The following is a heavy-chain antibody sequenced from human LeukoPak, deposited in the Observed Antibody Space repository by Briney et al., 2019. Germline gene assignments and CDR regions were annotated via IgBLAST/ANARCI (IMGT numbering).Heavy chain of an antibody. V-gene: IGHV1-2*02. CDR1: GYTFIYYW. Sequence: GASVKVSCKASGYTFIYYWIHWVRQAPGQGLEWMGRIDLNTGDTTSAQKFQGRVTMTRDTSISTLYLDLSGLGSDDTAVYYCARDAPHQRFDYWGQGTLVTVSS. CDR3: ARDAPHQRFDY. CDR2: IDLNTGDT. J-gene: IGHJ4*02.